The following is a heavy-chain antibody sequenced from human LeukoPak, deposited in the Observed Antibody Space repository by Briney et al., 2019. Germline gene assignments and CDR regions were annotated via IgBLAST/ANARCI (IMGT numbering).Heavy chain of an antibody. J-gene: IGHJ6*02. V-gene: IGHV4-59*08. CDR1: GGSIRSYY. D-gene: IGHD1-20*01. CDR3: AKSGLTGRESAYYYYGMDV. Sequence: SETLSLTCTVSGGSIRSYYWSWIRQPPGQGLEWVGYIFYSGSPTYNPSLKSRVTISLDTSKNQFSLRLTSVTAADTAFYYCAKSGLTGRESAYYYYGMDVWGQGTTVTVSS. CDR2: IFYSGSP.